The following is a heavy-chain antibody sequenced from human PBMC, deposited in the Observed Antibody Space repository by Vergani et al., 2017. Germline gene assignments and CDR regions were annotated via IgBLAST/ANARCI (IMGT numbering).Heavy chain of an antibody. CDR3: ARDLHENYYESSGYHACPDC. CDR1: GFTFSSYA. Sequence: QVQLVESGGGVVQPGRSLRLSCAASGFTFSSYAMHWVRPAPGKGLEWVAVISYDGSNKYYADSVKGRFTISRDNSKNTLYLQMNSLRAEDTAVYYCARDLHENYYESSGYHACPDCWGEGTLVTVSS. D-gene: IGHD3-22*01. CDR2: ISYDGSNK. V-gene: IGHV3-30*04. J-gene: IGHJ4*02.